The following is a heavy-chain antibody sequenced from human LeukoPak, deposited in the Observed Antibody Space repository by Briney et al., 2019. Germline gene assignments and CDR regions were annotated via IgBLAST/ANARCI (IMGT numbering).Heavy chain of an antibody. D-gene: IGHD6-19*01. CDR3: ARQGWYSSGWYYYFDY. CDR2: IYYSGST. CDR1: GGSIRSTSHY. Sequence: PSETLSLTCTVSGGSIRSTSHYWGWVRQPPGKGLEWIGSIYYSGSTYYNPSLKSRVTISVDTSKNQFSLKLSSVTAADTAVYYCARQGWYSSGWYYYFDYWGQGTLVTVSS. V-gene: IGHV4-39*01. J-gene: IGHJ4*02.